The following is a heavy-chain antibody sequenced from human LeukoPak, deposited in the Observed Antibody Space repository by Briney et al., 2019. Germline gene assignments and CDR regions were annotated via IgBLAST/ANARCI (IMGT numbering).Heavy chain of an antibody. J-gene: IGHJ4*02. CDR3: AKAGVDYGVDFDY. CDR1: GFTFSSYA. V-gene: IGHV3-23*01. Sequence: GGSRRLSCAASGFTFSSYAMSWVRQAPGKGLEWVSAIRGSAVSTYYADSVKGRFTISRDNSKNTLYLQMNSLRAEDTAVYHCAKAGVDYGVDFDYWGQGTLVTLSS. D-gene: IGHD4-17*01. CDR2: IRGSAVST.